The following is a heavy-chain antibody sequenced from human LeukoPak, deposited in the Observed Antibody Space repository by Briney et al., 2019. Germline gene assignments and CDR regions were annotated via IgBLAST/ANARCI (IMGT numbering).Heavy chain of an antibody. J-gene: IGHJ4*02. CDR3: TRVKGRELLWFGESTPDY. CDR2: IRSKAYGGTT. Sequence: GGSLRLSCTASGFTFGDYAMSWVRQAPGKGLEWVGFIRSKAYGGTTEYAASVKGRFTISRDDAKSIAYLQMNSLKTEDTAVHYCTRVKGRELLWFGESTPDYWGQGTLVTVSS. CDR1: GFTFGDYA. D-gene: IGHD3-10*01. V-gene: IGHV3-49*04.